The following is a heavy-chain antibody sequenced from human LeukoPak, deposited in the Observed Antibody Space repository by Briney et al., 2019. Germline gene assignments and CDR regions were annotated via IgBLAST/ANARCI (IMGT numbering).Heavy chain of an antibody. D-gene: IGHD2-2*01. Sequence: ASAKVSCKASGYTFTGYYMHWVRQAPGQGLEWMGWINPNSGGTNYAQKFQGRVTMTRDTSISTAYMELSRLRSDDTAVYYCARASFISKYCSSTSCSLEYWGQGTLVTVSS. CDR3: ARASFISKYCSSTSCSLEY. CDR2: INPNSGGT. J-gene: IGHJ4*02. CDR1: GYTFTGYY. V-gene: IGHV1-2*02.